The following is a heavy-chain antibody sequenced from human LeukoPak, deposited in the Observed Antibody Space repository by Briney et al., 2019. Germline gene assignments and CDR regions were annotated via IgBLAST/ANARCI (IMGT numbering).Heavy chain of an antibody. Sequence: PGGSLRLSCAASGFTFSSYSMNWVRQAPGKGLEWVSHITASGTAMFYADSVKGRFTISRDNAKNSLYLQMNSLRAEDTAVYYCARDPVPHCSGGSCYLSEYFQHWGQGTLVTVSS. CDR3: ARDPVPHCSGGSCYLSEYFQH. V-gene: IGHV3-48*01. CDR1: GFTFSSYS. J-gene: IGHJ1*01. D-gene: IGHD2-15*01. CDR2: ITASGTAM.